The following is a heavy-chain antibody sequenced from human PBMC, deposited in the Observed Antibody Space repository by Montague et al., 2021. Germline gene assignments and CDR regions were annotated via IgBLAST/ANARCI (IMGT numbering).Heavy chain of an antibody. J-gene: IGHJ4*02. CDR1: GLIFNNYV. CDR3: VKDTRDYYPDF. V-gene: IGHV3-9*01. D-gene: IGHD3-3*01. Sequence: SLRLSCAASGLIFNNYVMNWVRQAPGKGLEWVSGINGNSINIDYADSVKGRFTISRDNAKNSLYLQMNSLRAEDTAFYYCVKDTRDYYPDFWGQGILVTVSS. CDR2: INGNSINI.